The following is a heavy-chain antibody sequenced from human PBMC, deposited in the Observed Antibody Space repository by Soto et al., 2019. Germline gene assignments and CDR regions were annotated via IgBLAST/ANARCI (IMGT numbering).Heavy chain of an antibody. CDR3: ARHEGYYDSSGEWVRGYFDY. CDR1: GGTFSSYA. CDR2: IIHIFGTA. J-gene: IGHJ4*02. D-gene: IGHD3-22*01. V-gene: IGHV1-69*01. Sequence: QVQLVQSGAEVKKPGYSVKVSCKASGGTFSSYAISWVRQAPGQGLEWMGGIIHIFGTANYAQKFQGRVTITADESTSTAYMELSSLRSEDTAVYYCARHEGYYDSSGEWVRGYFDYWGQGTLVTVCS.